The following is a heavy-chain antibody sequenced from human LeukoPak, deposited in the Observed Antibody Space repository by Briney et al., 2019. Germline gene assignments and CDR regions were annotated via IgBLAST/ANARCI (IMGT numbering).Heavy chain of an antibody. CDR2: FDPEDGET. V-gene: IGHV1-24*01. J-gene: IGHJ5*02. D-gene: IGHD3-3*01. CDR3: ATAEYSYDFNGFVP. CDR1: GYTLTELS. Sequence: ASVKVSCKVSGYTLTELSMHWVRQAPGKGLEWMGGFDPEDGETIYAQKFQGRVTMTEDTSTDTAYMELSSLRSEDTAVYYCATAEYSYDFNGFVPWGQGTLVTVSS.